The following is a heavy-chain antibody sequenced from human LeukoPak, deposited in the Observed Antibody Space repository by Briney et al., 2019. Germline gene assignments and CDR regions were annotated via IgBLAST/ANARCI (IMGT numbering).Heavy chain of an antibody. CDR3: ARGPSSTYYYYGMDV. Sequence: SVKVSCKASGGTSSSYAISWVRQAPGQGLEWMGGIIPIFGTANYAQKFQGRVTITADESTSTAYMELSSLRSEDTAVYYCARGPSSTYYYYGMDVWGQGTTVTVSS. CDR1: GGTSSSYA. CDR2: IIPIFGTA. J-gene: IGHJ6*02. D-gene: IGHD6-6*01. V-gene: IGHV1-69*01.